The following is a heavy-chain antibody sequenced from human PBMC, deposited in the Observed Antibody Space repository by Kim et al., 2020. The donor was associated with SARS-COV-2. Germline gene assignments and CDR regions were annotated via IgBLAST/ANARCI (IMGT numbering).Heavy chain of an antibody. J-gene: IGHJ6*02. Sequence: GGSLRLSCAASGFTFSSYGMHWVRQAPGKGLEWVAVISYDGSNKNYVDSVKGRFTISRDNSKNTLYLQMNSPRAEDTAVYYCARDIASYSSGWIYYYYGIDVWGQGTTGTVSS. CDR2: ISYDGSNK. V-gene: IGHV3-30*04. CDR3: ARDIASYSSGWIYYYYGIDV. CDR1: GFTFSSYG. D-gene: IGHD6-19*01.